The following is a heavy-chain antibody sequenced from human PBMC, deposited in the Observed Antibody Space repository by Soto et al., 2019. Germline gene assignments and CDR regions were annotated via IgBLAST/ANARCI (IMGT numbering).Heavy chain of an antibody. V-gene: IGHV3-30-3*01. D-gene: IGHD2-21*02. CDR1: GFTFSSYA. CDR3: ARPLTTIYYYYGMDV. Sequence: QVQLVESGGGVVQPGRSLRLSCAASGFTFSSYAMHWVRQAPGKGLEWVAVISYDGSNKYYADSVKGRFTISRDNSKNTLYLQMNSLRAEDTAVYYCARPLTTIYYYYGMDVWGQGTTVTVSS. CDR2: ISYDGSNK. J-gene: IGHJ6*02.